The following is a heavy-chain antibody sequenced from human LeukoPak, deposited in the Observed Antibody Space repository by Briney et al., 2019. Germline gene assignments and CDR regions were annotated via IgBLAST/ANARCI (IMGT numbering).Heavy chain of an antibody. CDR3: ARGRSITTTGNYWFDP. V-gene: IGHV3-7*01. Sequence: HPGGSLRLPCTASRFFSSYWMSWVRQAPGKGLEWVANIKQDGSEKYYVDSVKGRFTISRDNTKNSLYLQMNSLRAEDTAVYYCARGRSITTTGNYWFDPWGQGTLVTVSS. CDR2: IKQDGSEK. J-gene: IGHJ5*02. D-gene: IGHD1-1*01. CDR1: RFFSSYW.